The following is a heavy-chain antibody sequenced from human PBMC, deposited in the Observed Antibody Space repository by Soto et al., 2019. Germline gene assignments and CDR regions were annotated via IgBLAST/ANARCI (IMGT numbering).Heavy chain of an antibody. D-gene: IGHD3-9*01. CDR1: GYTFTSYG. V-gene: IGHV1-18*01. CDR2: ISAYNGNT. CDR3: AKSNRNYDILTGYS. Sequence: ASVKVSCKASGYTFTSYGISWVRQAPGQGLEWMGWISAYNGNTNYAQKLQGRVTITRDTSASTAYMELSSLRSEDTAVYYCAKSNRNYDILTGYSWGQGTLVTVSS. J-gene: IGHJ5*02.